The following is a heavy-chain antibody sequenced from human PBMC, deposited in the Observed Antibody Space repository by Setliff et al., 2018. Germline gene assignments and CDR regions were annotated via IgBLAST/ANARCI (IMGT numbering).Heavy chain of an antibody. CDR3: ARSLDCTGGSCYPNDAFDI. V-gene: IGHV4-39*07. Sequence: SETLSLTCTVSGDSISRSTYYWGWIRQSPGKGLDWIGAVDHSGNTFYNPSLKSRITISVDTSKNQFSLKLSSVTAADTAMYYCARSLDCTGGSCYPNDAFDIWGQGTMVTVSS. J-gene: IGHJ3*02. CDR1: GDSISRSTYY. CDR2: VDHSGNT. D-gene: IGHD2-15*01.